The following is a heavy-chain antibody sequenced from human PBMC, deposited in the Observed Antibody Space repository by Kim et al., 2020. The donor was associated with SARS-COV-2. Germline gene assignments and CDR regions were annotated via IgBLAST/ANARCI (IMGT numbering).Heavy chain of an antibody. CDR2: ISGGSTYT. CDR3: ARDTTTVTAENFYGMDV. V-gene: IGHV3-11*05. CDR1: GFTFSDYY. D-gene: IGHD4-4*01. Sequence: GGSLRLSCAASGFTFSDYYMSWVRQAPGKGLEWVSYISGGSTYTNYADSVKGRFTISRDNPKKSVYLQMNSLRAEDTAVYYCARDTTTVTAENFYGMDVWGQGTTVTVSS. J-gene: IGHJ6*02.